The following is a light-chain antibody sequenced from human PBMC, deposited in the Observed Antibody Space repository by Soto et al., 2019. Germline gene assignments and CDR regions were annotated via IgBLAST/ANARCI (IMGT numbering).Light chain of an antibody. CDR2: KAS. CDR3: QQYDSYPRT. CDR1: QSISSW. Sequence: DIQMTQSPSTLSAYVGDRVTITCRASQSISSWLAWYQQKPGKAPKLLIYKASSLESGVPSRFSGSGSGTEFTLTISSLQPDDFAAYYCQQYDSYPRTFGQGTKVEI. J-gene: IGKJ1*01. V-gene: IGKV1-5*03.